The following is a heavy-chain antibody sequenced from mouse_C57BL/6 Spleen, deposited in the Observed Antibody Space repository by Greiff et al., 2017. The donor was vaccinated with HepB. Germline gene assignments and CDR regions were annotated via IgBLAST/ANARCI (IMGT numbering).Heavy chain of an antibody. CDR1: GFTFSSYA. Sequence: DVQLVESGEGLVKPGGSLKLSCAASGFTFSSYAMSWVRQTPEKRLEWVAYISSGGDYIYYADTVKGRFTISRDNARNTLYLQMSSLKSEDTAMYYCTAFITTVVGNAMDYWGQGTSVTVSS. CDR3: TAFITTVVGNAMDY. D-gene: IGHD1-1*01. J-gene: IGHJ4*01. V-gene: IGHV5-9-1*02. CDR2: ISSGGDYI.